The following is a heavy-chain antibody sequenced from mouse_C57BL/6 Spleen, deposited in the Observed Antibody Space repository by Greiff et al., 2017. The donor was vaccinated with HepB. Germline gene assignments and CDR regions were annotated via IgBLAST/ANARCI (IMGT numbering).Heavy chain of an antibody. D-gene: IGHD2-2*01. J-gene: IGHJ2*01. CDR3: ARFGYPDY. V-gene: IGHV1-50*01. CDR1: GYTFTNYW. CDR2: IDPSDNYS. Sequence: VQLQQPGAELVKPGASVKLSCKASGYTFTNYWMQWIKQRPGQGLEWIGEIDPSDNYSNYNQKFKGKATLTVDTSSSTAYMQLSSLTSEDSAVYYCARFGYPDYWGQGTTLTVSS.